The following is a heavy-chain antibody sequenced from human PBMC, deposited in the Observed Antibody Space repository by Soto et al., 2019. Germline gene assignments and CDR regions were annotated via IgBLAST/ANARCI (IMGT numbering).Heavy chain of an antibody. J-gene: IGHJ5*02. CDR3: ARGQRFSDSFDP. Sequence: SETLSLTCTVSGGAISGYYWAWIRQSAGKGLEWIGRIYSSGGTKYNPSLKSRVTMSLDTSKNQFSLRLSSVTAADTAVYYCARGQRFSDSFDPWGQGTLVTVSS. D-gene: IGHD3-3*01. V-gene: IGHV4-4*07. CDR2: IYSSGGT. CDR1: GGAISGYY.